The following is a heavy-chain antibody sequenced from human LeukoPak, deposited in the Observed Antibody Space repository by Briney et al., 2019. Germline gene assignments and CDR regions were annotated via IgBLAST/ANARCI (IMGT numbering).Heavy chain of an antibody. D-gene: IGHD6-13*01. Sequence: PGGSLRLSCAASGFTFSSYSMNGVRRAPGKGLVGVSSISSRSSYIYYTHSVKSRFTISRDNAKNSLYLQMNSLRAEDRAVYYCASLGIAAAGRDYFDFWGRGTLVRVP. CDR1: GFTFSSYS. J-gene: IGHJ4*02. CDR3: ASLGIAAAGRDYFDF. V-gene: IGHV3-21*04. CDR2: ISSRSSYI.